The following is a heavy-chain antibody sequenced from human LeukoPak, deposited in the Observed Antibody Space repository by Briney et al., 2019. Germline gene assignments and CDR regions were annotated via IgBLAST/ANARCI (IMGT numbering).Heavy chain of an antibody. Sequence: PGGSLRLSCAASGFTFSSYAMHWVRQAPGKGLEWVAVISYDGSNKYYADSVKGRFTISRDNSKNTLYLQMISLRAEDTAIYYCAKPRGVVGATREFDYWGQGTLVTVSS. CDR3: AKPRGVVGATREFDY. CDR2: ISYDGSNK. V-gene: IGHV3-30*04. D-gene: IGHD1-26*01. J-gene: IGHJ4*02. CDR1: GFTFSSYA.